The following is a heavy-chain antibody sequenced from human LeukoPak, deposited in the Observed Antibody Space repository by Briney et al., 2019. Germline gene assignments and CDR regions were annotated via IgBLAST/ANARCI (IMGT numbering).Heavy chain of an antibody. CDR2: ISSSSSTI. CDR1: GFTFSSYS. J-gene: IGHJ3*02. V-gene: IGHV3-48*01. Sequence: GGSLRLSCAASGFTFSSYSMNWVRQAPGKGLEWVSYISSSSSTIYYADSVKGRFTISRDNAKNSLYLQMNSLRAEDTAVYYCAREGADYYDSSGYYSPNAFDIWGQGTMVTVSS. D-gene: IGHD3-22*01. CDR3: AREGADYYDSSGYYSPNAFDI.